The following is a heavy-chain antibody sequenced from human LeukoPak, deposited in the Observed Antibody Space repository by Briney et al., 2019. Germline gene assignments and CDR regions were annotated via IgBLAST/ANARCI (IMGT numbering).Heavy chain of an antibody. Sequence: SETLSLTCTVSRGSTSSTSYYWGWIRQPPGKGLEWIGSIYYSGSTYYNPSLKSRVTISVDTSKNQFSLQLSSVTAADTAVYYCAGMGSSGWYGSTDYWGQGTLVTVSS. V-gene: IGHV4-39*01. J-gene: IGHJ4*02. D-gene: IGHD6-19*01. CDR2: IYYSGST. CDR1: RGSTSSTSYY. CDR3: AGMGSSGWYGSTDY.